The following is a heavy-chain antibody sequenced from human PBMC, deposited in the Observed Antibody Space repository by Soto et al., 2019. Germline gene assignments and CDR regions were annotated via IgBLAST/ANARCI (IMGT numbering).Heavy chain of an antibody. CDR2: IKQDGSEK. CDR3: ARDPRQSYYMDV. J-gene: IGHJ6*03. CDR1: GFTFSSYW. Sequence: GGSLRLSCVASGFTFSSYWMSWVRQAPGKGLEWVANIKQDGSEKYYVDSVKGRFTISRDNAKNSLYLQMNSLRAEDTAVYYCARDPRQSYYMDVWGKGTTVTVSS. V-gene: IGHV3-7*01.